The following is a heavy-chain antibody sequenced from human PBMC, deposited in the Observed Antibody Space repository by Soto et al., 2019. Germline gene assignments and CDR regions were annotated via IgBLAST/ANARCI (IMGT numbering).Heavy chain of an antibody. CDR1: GFSFSTTGVG. CDR3: AHMAVVSNWFDP. Sequence: QITLKESGPTLVKPTQTLTLTCTFSGFSFSTTGVGVGWIRHTPGTALEWLALIYWDDDKRYSPSLKSKLTNDKDSSKNPVVLTMTSMDPVDTATYFCAHMAVVSNWFDPCGQGTLFTVSS. J-gene: IGHJ5*02. V-gene: IGHV2-5*02. CDR2: IYWDDDK. D-gene: IGHD3-22*01.